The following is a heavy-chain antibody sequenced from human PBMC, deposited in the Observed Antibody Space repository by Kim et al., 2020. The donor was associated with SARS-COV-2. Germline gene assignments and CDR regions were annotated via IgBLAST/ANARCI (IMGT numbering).Heavy chain of an antibody. V-gene: IGHV4-59*08. D-gene: IGHD5-12*01. CDR3: ARHRRLANPFDY. Sequence: NYNPSLKSRVTISVDTSKNQFSLKLSSVTAADTAVYYCARHRRLANPFDYWGQGTLVTVSS. J-gene: IGHJ4*02.